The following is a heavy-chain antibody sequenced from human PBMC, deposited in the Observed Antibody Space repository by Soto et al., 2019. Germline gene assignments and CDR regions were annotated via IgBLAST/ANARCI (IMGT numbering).Heavy chain of an antibody. CDR3: ARGYVGSSGYYALYYFDY. Sequence: QVQLQQWGAGLLKPSETLSLTCAVYGGSFSGYYWSWIRQPPGKGLEWIGEINHSGSTNYNPSLKSLVTISVDTSKNQFSLKLSSVTAADTAVYYCARGYVGSSGYYALYYFDYWGQGTLVTVSS. V-gene: IGHV4-34*01. J-gene: IGHJ4*02. CDR1: GGSFSGYY. D-gene: IGHD3-22*01. CDR2: INHSGST.